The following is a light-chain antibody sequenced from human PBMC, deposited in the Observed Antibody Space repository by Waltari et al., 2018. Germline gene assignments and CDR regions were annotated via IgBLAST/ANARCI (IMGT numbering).Light chain of an antibody. Sequence: YDFTQPPSVSVSPRHTASITFSGALLRLNYVYWYKQREVLPPVLVIYQDDTRPSGIRGRFSGSNAGNTATMTISGTQAEDEAVYYCQAWDSSTAVFGGGTKVTVL. J-gene: IGLJ2*01. V-gene: IGLV3-1*01. CDR1: LLRLNY. CDR2: QDD. CDR3: QAWDSSTAV.